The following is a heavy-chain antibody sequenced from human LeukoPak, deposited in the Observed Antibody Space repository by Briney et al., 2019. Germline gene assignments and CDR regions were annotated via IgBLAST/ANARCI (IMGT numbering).Heavy chain of an antibody. D-gene: IGHD2-15*01. J-gene: IGHJ4*02. CDR2: IKQEGSEK. CDR3: ASDGGPFDY. V-gene: IGHV3-7*04. CDR1: GITFSAYW. Sequence: GGSLILSCVASGITFSAYWMSWVRQAPRKGLEWVAIIKQEGSEKYYVDSVKGRFTISRDDPKNSVYLQMNSLRVEDTAVYYCASDGGPFDYWGQGTLVTVSS.